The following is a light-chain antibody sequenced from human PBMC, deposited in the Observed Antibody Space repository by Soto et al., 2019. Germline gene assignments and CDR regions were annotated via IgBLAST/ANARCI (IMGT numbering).Light chain of an antibody. CDR3: QQSHSIPWT. J-gene: IGKJ1*01. CDR1: LTISSY. CDR2: AAS. Sequence: DIQMTQSPSSLSAFVGDGVTITCRASLTISSYLNWYQQKSGKAPKLLISAASSLESGVPPRFSGSGSGTDFTLTITSLQPEDFATYYCQQSHSIPWTFGQGTKVDIK. V-gene: IGKV1-39*01.